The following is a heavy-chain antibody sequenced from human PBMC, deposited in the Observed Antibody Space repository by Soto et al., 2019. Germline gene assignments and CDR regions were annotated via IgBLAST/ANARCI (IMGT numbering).Heavy chain of an antibody. D-gene: IGHD3-3*01. J-gene: IGHJ4*02. CDR2: IYWDDDN. CDR3: APRVLRTVFGLVTTTAIYFDF. V-gene: IGHV2-5*02. CDR1: GFSLTTSGVG. Sequence: QITLNESGPTQVKPRQTLTLTCTFSGFSLTTSGVGVGWIRQSPGKAPEWLALIYWDDDNRYSPSLKSRLTITKDTSKNQVVLTMADLDPADTATYYCAPRVLRTVFGLVTTTAIYFDFWGQGTPVAVSS.